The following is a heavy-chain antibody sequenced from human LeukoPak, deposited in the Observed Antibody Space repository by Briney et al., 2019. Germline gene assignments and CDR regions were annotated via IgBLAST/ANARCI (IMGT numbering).Heavy chain of an antibody. Sequence: ASVKVSCNASGDIFNSYSVSWVRQAPGQGLEWMGGIIPIFGSTNYAQKFQGRVTITTDQSTRTAYMELNSLSSDDTAVYYCAKVGRSRGSLPNSYYYMDVWGKGTAVTVSS. CDR3: AKVGRSRGSLPNSYYYMDV. CDR1: GDIFNSYS. D-gene: IGHD1-26*01. CDR2: IIPIFGST. V-gene: IGHV1-69*05. J-gene: IGHJ6*03.